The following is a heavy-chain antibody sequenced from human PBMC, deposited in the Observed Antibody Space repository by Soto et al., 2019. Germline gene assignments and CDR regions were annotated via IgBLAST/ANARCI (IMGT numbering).Heavy chain of an antibody. CDR3: ARDKSRGYYYGRNNYYFDY. D-gene: IGHD3-10*01. Sequence: GASVKVSCKASGYTFTSYDINWVRQAPGQGLEWMGRINANNGNTNYAQKLQGRVTMTTDTSTSTAYMELNSLRAEDTAVYYCARDKSRGYYYGRNNYYFDYWGQGTLVTVSS. V-gene: IGHV1-18*01. CDR1: GYTFTSYD. CDR2: INANNGNT. J-gene: IGHJ4*02.